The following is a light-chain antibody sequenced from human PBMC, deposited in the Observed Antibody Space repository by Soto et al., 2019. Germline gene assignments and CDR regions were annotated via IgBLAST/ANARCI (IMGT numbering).Light chain of an antibody. Sequence: QSALTQPASVSGSPGQSITISCTGTSSDVGNYNSVSWYQQYPGKAPKLMIHEVSNRPSGVSSRFSGSKSGNPASLTISGLQAEDEADYYCSSYAGSNTLHVFGTGTKLTVL. CDR3: SSYAGSNTLHV. CDR1: SSDVGNYNS. CDR2: EVS. J-gene: IGLJ1*01. V-gene: IGLV2-14*01.